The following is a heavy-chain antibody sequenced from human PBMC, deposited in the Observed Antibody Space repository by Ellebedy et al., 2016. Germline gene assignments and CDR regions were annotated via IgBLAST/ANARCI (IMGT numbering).Heavy chain of an antibody. V-gene: IGHV3-21*01. CDR2: ISSTGTYI. D-gene: IGHD6-13*01. Sequence: GGSLRLSCAASGYTFSNFAMSWVRQAPGKGLEWVSSISSTGTYIYYAGSVKGRFTISRDNAKNSLFLQMNSLRTEDTAVYYCAGDSRGITAAGTSLHYWGQGTLVTVSS. CDR1: GYTFSNFA. CDR3: AGDSRGITAAGTSLHY. J-gene: IGHJ4*02.